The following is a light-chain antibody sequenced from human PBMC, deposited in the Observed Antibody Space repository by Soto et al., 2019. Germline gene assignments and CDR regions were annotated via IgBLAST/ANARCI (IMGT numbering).Light chain of an antibody. CDR2: DAS. J-gene: IGKJ2*01. CDR3: HTYNSYSLQT. V-gene: IGKV1-5*01. Sequence: DIQMTQSPSTLSASVGDIIPITCRASQSVSRRLAWFQQKPGKAPTLLIYDASSLKSGVPSRFSGRGTGTESTPTMRSLQPDDYATYHGHTYNSYSLQTFG. CDR1: QSVSRR.